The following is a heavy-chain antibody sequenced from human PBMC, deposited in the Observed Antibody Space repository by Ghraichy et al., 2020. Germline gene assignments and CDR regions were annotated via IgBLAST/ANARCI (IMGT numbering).Heavy chain of an antibody. CDR2: IKQDGSEK. D-gene: IGHD2-15*01. J-gene: IGHJ6*02. CDR3: ASSVLGYCSGGSCHTVRYYYYGMDV. CDR1: GFTFSSYW. Sequence: GGSLRLSCAASGFTFSSYWMSWVRQAPGKGLEWVANIKQDGSEKYYVDSVKGRFTISRDNAKNSLYLQMNSLRAEDTAVYYCASSVLGYCSGGSCHTVRYYYYGMDVWGQGTTVTVSS. V-gene: IGHV3-7*01.